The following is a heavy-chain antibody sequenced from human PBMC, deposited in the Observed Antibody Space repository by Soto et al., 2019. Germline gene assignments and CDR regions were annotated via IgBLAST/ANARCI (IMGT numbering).Heavy chain of an antibody. CDR2: ISGSGAST. CDR1: GFTFSNYA. J-gene: IGHJ4*02. D-gene: IGHD7-27*01. CDR3: AKGDLLTGVAHFDY. Sequence: LRLSCAASGFTFSNYAMSWVRQAPGKGLQWVSTISGSGASTYYGDSVKGRFTLSRDNSENTLFLQMDSLRAEDTAVYYCAKGDLLTGVAHFDYWGQGTLVTVSS. V-gene: IGHV3-23*01.